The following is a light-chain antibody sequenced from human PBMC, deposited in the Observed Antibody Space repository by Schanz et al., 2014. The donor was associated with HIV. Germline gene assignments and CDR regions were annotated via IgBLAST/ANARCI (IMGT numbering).Light chain of an antibody. Sequence: AIRITQSPSSLSASTGDRVTITCRASQGISSYLAWYQQKPGKAPKLLIYAASTLQSGVPSRFSGSGSGTDFTLTISSLQSDDFATYYCQQYVGFYHTFGQGTKVEIK. CDR3: QQYVGFYHT. CDR2: AAS. CDR1: QGISSY. V-gene: IGKV1-8*01. J-gene: IGKJ1*01.